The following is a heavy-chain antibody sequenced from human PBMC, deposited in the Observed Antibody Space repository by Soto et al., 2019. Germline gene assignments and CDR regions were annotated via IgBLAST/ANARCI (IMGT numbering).Heavy chain of an antibody. CDR3: ARDRGAFSYYYYSSGYLRGAFDI. D-gene: IGHD3-22*01. V-gene: IGHV3-21*01. CDR2: ISSSSSYI. Sequence: GSLRLSCAASVFTFSSYSMNWVRQAPGKGLEWVSSISSSSSYIYYADSVKGRFTISRDNAKNSLYLQMNSLRAEDTAVYYCARDRGAFSYYYYSSGYLRGAFDIWGQGTMVTVSS. J-gene: IGHJ3*02. CDR1: VFTFSSYS.